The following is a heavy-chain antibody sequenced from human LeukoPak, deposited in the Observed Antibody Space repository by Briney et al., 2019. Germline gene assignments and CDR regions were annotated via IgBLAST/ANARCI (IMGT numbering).Heavy chain of an antibody. J-gene: IGHJ4*02. D-gene: IGHD6-13*01. CDR2: ISSSSKYI. CDR1: GFNFSDYN. CDR3: ARVSTAVSLAIDY. Sequence: GGSLRLSCAASGFNFSDYNMNWVRQAPGKGLEWVSVISSSSKYIYYADSVKGRFTISRDNAKNSLYLQMNSLRAEDTAVYYCARVSTAVSLAIDYWGQGTLVTVST. V-gene: IGHV3-21*06.